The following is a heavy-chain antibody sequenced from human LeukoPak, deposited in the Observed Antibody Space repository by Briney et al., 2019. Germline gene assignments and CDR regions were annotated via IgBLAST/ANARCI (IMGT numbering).Heavy chain of an antibody. Sequence: PSETLSLTCTVSGGSISGYYWSWIRQPPGKGLDWIGYIYYSGSTNYNPSLKSRVTISLDTSKNHFSLKLSSVTAADTAVYYCARVRKGTSGYYSLDHWGQGTLVTVSS. V-gene: IGHV4-59*01. CDR2: IYYSGST. CDR3: ARVRKGTSGYYSLDH. J-gene: IGHJ4*02. D-gene: IGHD3-22*01. CDR1: GGSISGYY.